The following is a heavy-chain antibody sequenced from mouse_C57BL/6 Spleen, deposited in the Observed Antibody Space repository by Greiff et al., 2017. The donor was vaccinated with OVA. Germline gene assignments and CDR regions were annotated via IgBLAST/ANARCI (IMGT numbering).Heavy chain of an antibody. V-gene: IGHV5-17*01. CDR1: GFTFSDYG. CDR2: ISSGSSNI. J-gene: IGHJ1*03. CDR3: ARDSVVATDWYFDV. Sequence: EVHLVESGGGLVKPGGSLKLSCAASGFTFSDYGMHWVRQAPEKGLEWVAYISSGSSNIYYADTVKGRFTISRDNATNTLFLQMTSLRSEDTAMYYCARDSVVATDWYFDVWGTGTTVTVSS. D-gene: IGHD1-1*01.